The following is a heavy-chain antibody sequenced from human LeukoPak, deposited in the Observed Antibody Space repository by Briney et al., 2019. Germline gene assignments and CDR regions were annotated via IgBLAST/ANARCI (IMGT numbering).Heavy chain of an antibody. CDR3: ARAQSYNYDFWSGYSLYFDY. Sequence: PGGSLRLSCAASGFTFSDYYMSWIRQAPGKGLEWVSYISSSGSTIYYADSVKGRFTISRDNAKNSLYLQMNSLRAEDTAVYYCARAQSYNYDFWSGYSLYFDYWGQGTLVTVSS. CDR2: ISSSGSTI. D-gene: IGHD3-3*01. CDR1: GFTFSDYY. J-gene: IGHJ4*02. V-gene: IGHV3-11*04.